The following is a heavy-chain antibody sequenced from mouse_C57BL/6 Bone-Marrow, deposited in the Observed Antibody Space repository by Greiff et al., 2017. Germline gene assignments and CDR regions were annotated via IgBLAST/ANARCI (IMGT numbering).Heavy chain of an antibody. CDR3: ARSGYYGYDGAY. V-gene: IGHV1-55*01. CDR1: GYTFTSYW. J-gene: IGHJ3*01. CDR2: IYPGSGST. D-gene: IGHD2-2*01. Sequence: QVQLQQSGAELVKPGASVKMSCKASGYTFTSYWITWVKQRPGQGLEWIGDIYPGSGSTNYNEKFKSKATLTVDTSSSTAYMQLSSLTSEDSAVYYCARSGYYGYDGAYWGQGTRVTVSA.